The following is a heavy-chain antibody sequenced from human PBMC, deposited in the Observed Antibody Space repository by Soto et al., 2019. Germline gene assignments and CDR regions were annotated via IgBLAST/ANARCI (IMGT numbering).Heavy chain of an antibody. J-gene: IGHJ6*02. Sequence: QVQLVQSGAEVKKPGSSVKVSCKASGGTFSSYAISWVRQAPGQGLEWMGGIIPIFGTANYAQKFQGRVTITADESTSTAYMELSSLRSEDTAVYYCARVVKDYGDYGLDYYYYGMDVWGQGTTVTVSS. CDR3: ARVVKDYGDYGLDYYYYGMDV. V-gene: IGHV1-69*01. CDR2: IIPIFGTA. D-gene: IGHD4-17*01. CDR1: GGTFSSYA.